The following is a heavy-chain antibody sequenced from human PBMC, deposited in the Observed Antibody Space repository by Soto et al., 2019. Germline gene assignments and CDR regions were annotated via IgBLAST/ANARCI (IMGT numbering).Heavy chain of an antibody. J-gene: IGHJ4*02. CDR1: GFTFSNYA. D-gene: IGHD6-19*01. Sequence: QVQLVESGGGVVQPGRSLRLSCAASGFTFSNYAMHWVRQAPGKGLEWVAIIPYDGSNKYYADSLKGRFTISRDNSKNTLYLQLNSLRAEDTAVYFCARSGIAVAERPYYFDYWGQGTLVTVSS. V-gene: IGHV3-30*04. CDR3: ARSGIAVAERPYYFDY. CDR2: IPYDGSNK.